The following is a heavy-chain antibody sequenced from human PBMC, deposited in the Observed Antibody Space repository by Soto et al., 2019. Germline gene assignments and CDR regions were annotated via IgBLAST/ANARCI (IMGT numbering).Heavy chain of an antibody. CDR3: AVGLYYDFWSGYSADIDY. Sequence: ASVKACKASGYTFTSYGISWVRQAPGQGHEWMGWISAYNGNTNYAQKLQGRVTMTTDTSTSTAYMELRSLRSDDTAVYYCAVGLYYDFWSGYSADIDYWGQGTLVTVSS. D-gene: IGHD3-3*01. CDR1: GYTFTSYG. V-gene: IGHV1-18*01. J-gene: IGHJ4*02. CDR2: ISAYNGNT.